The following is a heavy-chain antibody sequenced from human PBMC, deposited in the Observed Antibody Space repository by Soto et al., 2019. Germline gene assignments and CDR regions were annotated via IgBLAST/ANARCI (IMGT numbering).Heavy chain of an antibody. J-gene: IGHJ4*02. CDR2: IWYDGSNK. D-gene: IGHD6-19*01. Sequence: GGSLRLSCAASGFTFSSYGMHWVRQAPGKGLEWVAVIWYDGSNKYYADSVKGRFTISRDNSKNTLYLQMNSLRAEDTAVYYCARVPQTGQWLVPPYYFDYWGQGTLVTVSS. CDR3: ARVPQTGQWLVPPYYFDY. CDR1: GFTFSSYG. V-gene: IGHV3-33*01.